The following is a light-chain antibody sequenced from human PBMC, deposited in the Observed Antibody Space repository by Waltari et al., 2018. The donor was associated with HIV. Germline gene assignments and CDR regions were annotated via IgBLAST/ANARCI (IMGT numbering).Light chain of an antibody. CDR2: DNS. V-gene: IGLV1-40*01. J-gene: IGLJ1*01. CDR3: QSYDSSLSGYV. Sequence: QSVLTQPPSVSGAPGQRVTIPCTGSSSNIGAGYDIHWYQQLPGTAPKLLIYDNSNRPSGVPDRFSGSKSGTSASLAITGLQAEDEADYYCQSYDSSLSGYVFGTGTKVTVL. CDR1: SSNIGAGYD.